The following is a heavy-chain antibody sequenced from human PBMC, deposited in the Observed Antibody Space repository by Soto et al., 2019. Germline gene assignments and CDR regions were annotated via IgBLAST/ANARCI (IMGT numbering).Heavy chain of an antibody. V-gene: IGHV1-69-2*01. Sequence: GASVKVSCKVSGYTFTDYYMHWVQQAPGKGLEWMGLVDPEDGETIYAEKFQGRVTITADTSTDTAYMELSSLRSEDTAVYYCATRGYGDYAHAFDIWGQGTMVTVSS. D-gene: IGHD4-17*01. J-gene: IGHJ3*02. CDR1: GYTFTDYY. CDR3: ATRGYGDYAHAFDI. CDR2: VDPEDGET.